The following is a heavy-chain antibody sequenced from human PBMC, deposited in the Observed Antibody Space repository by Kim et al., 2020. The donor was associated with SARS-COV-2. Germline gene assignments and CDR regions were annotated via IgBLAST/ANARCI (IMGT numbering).Heavy chain of an antibody. CDR2: IYYSGST. J-gene: IGHJ4*02. CDR1: GGSISSGGYY. Sequence: SETLSLTCTVSGGSISSGGYYWSWIRQHPGKGLEWIGYIYYSGSTYYNPSLKSRVTISVDTSKNQFSLKLSSVTAADTAVYYCARARVSAMIVVCSFDYWGQGTLVTVSS. V-gene: IGHV4-31*03. CDR3: ARARVSAMIVVCSFDY. D-gene: IGHD3-22*01.